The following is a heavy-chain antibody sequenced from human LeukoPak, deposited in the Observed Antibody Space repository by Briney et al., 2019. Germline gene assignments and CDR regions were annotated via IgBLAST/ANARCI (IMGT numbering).Heavy chain of an antibody. J-gene: IGHJ4*02. D-gene: IGHD6-6*01. CDR2: LSYEGSNR. Sequence: SLIPSSSPFGCTSISYGMHWCRQPPAEGVEGGAVLSYEGSNRYYAASVKGRFTISRDTSKNTLFLQMNSLRAEDTAVYYCAKEVRPNDYWGQGPLVTVSS. V-gene: IGHV3-33*06. CDR3: AKEVRPNDY. CDR1: GCTSISYG.